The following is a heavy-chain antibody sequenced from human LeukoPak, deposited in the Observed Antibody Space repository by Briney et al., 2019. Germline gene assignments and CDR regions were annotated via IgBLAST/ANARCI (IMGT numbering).Heavy chain of an antibody. Sequence: PSETLSLTCTVSGASISSYWWNWIRQPAGKGLEWIGRVYTSGSTTYNPSLRSRVTMSVDTSKNQLSLKQSSVTAADTAIYYCAGLYVWGKGTTVTISS. CDR2: VYTSGST. CDR3: AGLYV. CDR1: GASISSYW. J-gene: IGHJ6*04. V-gene: IGHV4-4*07.